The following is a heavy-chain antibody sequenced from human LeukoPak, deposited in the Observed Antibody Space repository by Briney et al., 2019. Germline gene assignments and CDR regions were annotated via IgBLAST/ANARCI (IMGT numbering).Heavy chain of an antibody. D-gene: IGHD3-10*01. J-gene: IGHJ6*03. CDR2: IYYTGKT. V-gene: IGHV4-59*01. CDR3: ARVGSVRAHYYMDV. CDR1: GDSISSDY. Sequence: PSETLSLTCTVSGDSISSDYWSWIRQPPGKGLEWIGYIYYTGKTTYNPSLKSRVSISIDTSKNQFSLKVTSVTAADTAVYYCARVGSVRAHYYMDVWGKGTTVTLSS.